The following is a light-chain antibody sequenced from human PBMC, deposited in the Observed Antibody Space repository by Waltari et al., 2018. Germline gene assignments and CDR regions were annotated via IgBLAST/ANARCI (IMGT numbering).Light chain of an antibody. CDR3: QQYYDTPRT. Sequence: DFVMTQSPDSLAVSLGERATINCKSSQSVLYSSNNNNYLPWYQQKPGQPPRLLFSWSSTRESGVPDRLSGSGSGTDFTLTISSLQAEDVAVYYCQQYYDTPRTFGQGTKVEIK. J-gene: IGKJ1*01. CDR1: QSVLYSSNNNNY. CDR2: WSS. V-gene: IGKV4-1*01.